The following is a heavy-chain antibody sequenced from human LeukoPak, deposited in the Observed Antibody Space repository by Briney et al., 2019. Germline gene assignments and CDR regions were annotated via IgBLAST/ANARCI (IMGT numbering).Heavy chain of an antibody. V-gene: IGHV3-7*01. CDR2: IKKDGGDK. CDR3: ARGLWYY. Sequence: GGSLRLSCAASGFTFSSYGMHWVRQAPGKGLEWVANIKKDGGDKYYADSVKGRFTISRDNTKNSQYLQVNSLRVEDTAIYYCARGLWYYWGQGTLVTVSS. J-gene: IGHJ4*02. D-gene: IGHD3-10*01. CDR1: GFTFSSYG.